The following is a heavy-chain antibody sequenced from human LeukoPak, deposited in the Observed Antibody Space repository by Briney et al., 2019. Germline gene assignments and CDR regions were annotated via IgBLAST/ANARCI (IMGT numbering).Heavy chain of an antibody. D-gene: IGHD1-26*01. CDR1: GYTFTGYY. V-gene: IGHV1-2*06. J-gene: IGHJ5*02. CDR2: INPNSGGT. Sequence: ASVKVSCKASGYTFTGYYMHWVRQAPGQGLEWMGRINPNSGGTNYAQKFQGRVTMTRDTSISTAYMELSRLRFDDTAVYYCARKSGSINWFDPWGQGTPVTVSS. CDR3: ARKSGSINWFDP.